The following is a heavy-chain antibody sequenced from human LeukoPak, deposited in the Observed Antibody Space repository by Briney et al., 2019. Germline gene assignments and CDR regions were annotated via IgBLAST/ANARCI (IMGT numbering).Heavy chain of an antibody. J-gene: IGHJ5*02. V-gene: IGHV4-39*07. D-gene: IGHD3-22*01. CDR2: IYYSGST. CDR3: ARDFDSSGTSRRNWFDP. CDR1: GGSISSSSYY. Sequence: PSETLSLTCTVSGGSISSSSYYWGWIRQPPGKGLEWIGSIYYSGSTYYNPSLKSRVTMSVDTSKNQFSLKLSSVTAADTAVYYCARDFDSSGTSRRNWFDPWGQGTLVTVSS.